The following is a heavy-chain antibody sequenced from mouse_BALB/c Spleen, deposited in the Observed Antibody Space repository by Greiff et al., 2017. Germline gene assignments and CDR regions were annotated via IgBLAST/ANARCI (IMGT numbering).Heavy chain of an antibody. V-gene: IGHV5-6-2*01. CDR2: INSNGGST. J-gene: IGHJ2*01. CDR3: ARQIIGSYFDY. CDR1: GFTFSSYY. Sequence: VMLVESGGGLVKLGGSLKLSCAASGFTFSSYYMSWVRQTPEKRLELVAAINSNGGSTYYPDTVKGRFTISRDNAKNTLYLQMSSLKSEDTALYYCARQIIGSYFDYWGQGTTLTVSS.